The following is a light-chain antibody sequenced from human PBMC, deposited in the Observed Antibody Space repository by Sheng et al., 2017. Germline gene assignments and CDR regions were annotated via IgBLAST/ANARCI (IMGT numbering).Light chain of an antibody. CDR1: QSVSSSY. J-gene: IGKJ5*01. Sequence: TQSPGTLSLSPGERATLSCRASQSVSSSYLAWYQQKPGKAPKLLIYDASNLETGVPSRFSGSGSGTDFTFTISSLQPEDIATYYCQQYDNLPPITFGQGTRLEIK. CDR2: DAS. V-gene: IGKV1-33*01. CDR3: QQYDNLPPIT.